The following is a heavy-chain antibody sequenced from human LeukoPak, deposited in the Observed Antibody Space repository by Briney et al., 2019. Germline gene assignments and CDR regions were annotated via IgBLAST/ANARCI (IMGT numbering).Heavy chain of an antibody. D-gene: IGHD5-24*01. CDR2: IYHSGST. V-gene: IGHV4-30-2*01. Sequence: SETLSITCAVSGGSISSGGYSWSWIRQPPGKGLEWIGYIYHSGSTYYNPSLKSRVTISVDRSKNQFSLKLSSVTAADTAVYYCARGPRVEMATIELDYWGQGTLVTVSS. J-gene: IGHJ4*02. CDR3: ARGPRVEMATIELDY. CDR1: GGSISSGGYS.